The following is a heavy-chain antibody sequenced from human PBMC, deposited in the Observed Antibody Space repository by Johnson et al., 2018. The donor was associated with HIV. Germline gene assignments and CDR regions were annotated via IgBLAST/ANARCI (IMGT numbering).Heavy chain of an antibody. CDR3: ARGQQDMGAGAFDI. Sequence: VQLVESGGGLVQPGGSLRLSCAASGFIFSNYDMHWVRQPTGKGLEWVSGMGTAGDTYYAVSVRGRSTISRGNAKNSLHLQMNSLRAGDTAVYDCARGQQDMGAGAFDIWGQGTMVTVSS. J-gene: IGHJ3*02. CDR1: GFIFSNYD. D-gene: IGHD3-16*01. V-gene: IGHV3-13*01. CDR2: MGTAGDT.